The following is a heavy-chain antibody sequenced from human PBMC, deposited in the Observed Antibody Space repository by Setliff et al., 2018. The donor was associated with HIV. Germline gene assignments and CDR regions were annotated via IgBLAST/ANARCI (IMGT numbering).Heavy chain of an antibody. D-gene: IGHD6-13*01. J-gene: IGHJ5*02. CDR2: ISSNSGEI. CDR3: ARDLPGMAP. Sequence: GGSLRLSCAASGFTFSGYSMNWVRQAPGKGLEWVSSISSNSGEIFYAESLKGRFTISRGNPKNSLYLQMNSLRAEDSAVYYCARDLPGMAPWGQGTLVTVSS. CDR1: GFTFSGYS. V-gene: IGHV3-21*06.